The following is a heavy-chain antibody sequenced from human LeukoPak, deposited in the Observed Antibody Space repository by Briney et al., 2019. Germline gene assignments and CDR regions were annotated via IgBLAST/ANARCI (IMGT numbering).Heavy chain of an antibody. V-gene: IGHV4-30-2*01. CDR2: IYHSGST. Sequence: PSETLSLTCTVSGGSISSGGYYWSWIRQPPGKGLEWIGYIYHSGSTYYNPSLKSRVTISVDTSKNQFSLKLSSVTAADTAVYYCARSGWYLKGWFDPWGQGTLVTVSS. CDR1: GGSISSGGYY. D-gene: IGHD6-19*01. CDR3: ARSGWYLKGWFDP. J-gene: IGHJ5*02.